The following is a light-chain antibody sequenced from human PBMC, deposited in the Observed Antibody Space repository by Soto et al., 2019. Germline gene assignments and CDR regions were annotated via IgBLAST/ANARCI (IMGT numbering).Light chain of an antibody. V-gene: IGLV6-57*01. J-gene: IGLJ2*01. Sequence: NFMLTQPHSVSESPGKTVTISCTRSSGSIASNYVQWYQQRPGSSPTTVIYEDNQRPSGVPDRFSGSIDSSSNSASLTISGLKTEDEAHYYWQSYDSSNVVFGGGTKLTVL. CDR1: SGSIASNY. CDR2: EDN. CDR3: QSYDSSNVV.